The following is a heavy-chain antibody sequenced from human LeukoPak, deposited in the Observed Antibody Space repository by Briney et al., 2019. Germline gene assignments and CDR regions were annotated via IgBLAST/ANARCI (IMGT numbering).Heavy chain of an antibody. V-gene: IGHV3-23*01. CDR3: AKDTVAATDPPTRYGMDV. D-gene: IGHD6-19*01. CDR1: GFTFSSYA. CDR2: ISGSGGNT. J-gene: IGHJ6*02. Sequence: PGGSLRLSCAASGFTFSSYAMSWVRQAPGKGLERVSAISGSGGNTYYADSVKGRFTISRDNSKNTLYLQMNSLRAEDTAVYYCAKDTVAATDPPTRYGMDVWGQGTTVTVSS.